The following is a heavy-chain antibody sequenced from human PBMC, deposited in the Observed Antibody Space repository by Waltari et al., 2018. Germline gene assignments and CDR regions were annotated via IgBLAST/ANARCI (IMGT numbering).Heavy chain of an antibody. CDR1: SGSISIPDYF. J-gene: IGHJ4*01. CDR3: ARTTFVRYFDF. Sequence: QVQLQESGPGLVKPSQTLTLTCDVSSGSISIPDYFWSWIRQAPGKGLEWIGSVSYRGITYDNPSLESRVTMSVDTSKNQFSLKLNSVTAADAAVYYCARTTFVRYFDFWGHGTLVTVSS. CDR2: VSYRGIT. D-gene: IGHD1-1*01. V-gene: IGHV4-30-4*01.